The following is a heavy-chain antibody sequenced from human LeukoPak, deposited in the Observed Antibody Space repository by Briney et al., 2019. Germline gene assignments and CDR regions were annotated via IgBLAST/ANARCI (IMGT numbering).Heavy chain of an antibody. J-gene: IGHJ4*02. Sequence: GGSLRLSCAASGFTVSSNYMSWVRQAPGKGLEWVSVIYSGGSTYYADSVKGRFTISRDNSKNTLYLQMNSLRAEDTAVYYCARETYYYDSSGLTRPYWGQGTLVTVSS. V-gene: IGHV3-66*01. CDR2: IYSGGST. D-gene: IGHD3-22*01. CDR3: ARETYYYDSSGLTRPY. CDR1: GFTVSSNY.